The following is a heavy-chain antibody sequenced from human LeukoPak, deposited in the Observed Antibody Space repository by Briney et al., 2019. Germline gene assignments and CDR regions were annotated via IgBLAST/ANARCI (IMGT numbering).Heavy chain of an antibody. V-gene: IGHV4-4*07. CDR2: IYTSGST. J-gene: IGHJ6*03. D-gene: IGHD6-19*01. Sequence: SETLSLTCTVSGGSISSYYWSWIRQPAGKGLEWIGRIYTSGSTNHNPSLKSRVTMSVDTSKNQFSLKLSSVTAADTAVYYCARDGPYSSGWYRDYYYMDVWGKGTTVTVSS. CDR3: ARDGPYSSGWYRDYYYMDV. CDR1: GGSISSYY.